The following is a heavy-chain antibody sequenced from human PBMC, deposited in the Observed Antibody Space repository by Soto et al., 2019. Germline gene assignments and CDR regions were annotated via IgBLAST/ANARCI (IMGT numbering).Heavy chain of an antibody. Sequence: GGSLRLSCAASGFPFSSTDMTWVRQAPGKGLEWVSTIDGSGGTTYYADSVKGRFTISRDNSINTVYLQMNSLRTDDTALYYCAKNSGWFNTWGQGALVTVSS. D-gene: IGHD3-10*01. J-gene: IGHJ5*02. CDR2: IDGSGGTT. CDR3: AKNSGWFNT. CDR1: GFPFSSTD. V-gene: IGHV3-23*01.